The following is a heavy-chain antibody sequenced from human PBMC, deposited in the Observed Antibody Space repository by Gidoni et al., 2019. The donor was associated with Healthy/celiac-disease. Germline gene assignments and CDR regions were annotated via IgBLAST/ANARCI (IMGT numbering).Heavy chain of an antibody. CDR3: ARDCSGGSCYSGFDY. V-gene: IGHV1-3*01. CDR2: INAGKGNT. J-gene: IGHJ4*02. CDR1: GYTFTSYA. Sequence: QVQLVQSGAEVKTPGASVKVSCKASGYTFTSYAMHWVRQAPGHRLEWMGWINAGKGNTKDSQKFQGRVTITRDTSASTAYMELSSLRSEDTAVYYCARDCSGGSCYSGFDYWGQGTLVTVSS. D-gene: IGHD2-15*01.